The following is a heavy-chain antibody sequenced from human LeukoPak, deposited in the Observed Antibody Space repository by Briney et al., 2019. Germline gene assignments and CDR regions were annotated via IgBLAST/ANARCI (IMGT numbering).Heavy chain of an antibody. CDR2: IRRRAYGGAA. Sequence: GGSLRLSCTTSGFAFDDFAMSWVRQPAGKGLEWVGFIRRRAYGGAAEYAASVNGRFIISRDDSKGIAYLQMNSLKTEDTAVYYCSRNGLVDFDYWGQGSRVIVSP. CDR3: SRNGLVDFDY. J-gene: IGHJ4*02. CDR1: GFAFDDFA. V-gene: IGHV3-49*04.